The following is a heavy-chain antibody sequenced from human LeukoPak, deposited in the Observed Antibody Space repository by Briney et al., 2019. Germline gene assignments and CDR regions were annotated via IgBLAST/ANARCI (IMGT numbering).Heavy chain of an antibody. Sequence: PSETLSLTCTVSGGSISSSSYYWGWIRQPPGKGLEWIGSIYYSGSTYYNPSLKSRVTISVDTSKNQFSLKLSSVTAADTAVYYCAKDRALAAAGPGLFDYWGQGTLVTVSS. CDR3: AKDRALAAAGPGLFDY. D-gene: IGHD6-13*01. CDR2: IYYSGST. J-gene: IGHJ4*02. V-gene: IGHV4-39*07. CDR1: GGSISSSSYY.